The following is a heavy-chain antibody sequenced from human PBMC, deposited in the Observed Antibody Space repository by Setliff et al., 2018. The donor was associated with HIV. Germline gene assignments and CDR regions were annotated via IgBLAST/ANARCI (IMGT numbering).Heavy chain of an antibody. V-gene: IGHV7-4-1*02. CDR1: GYTFTSYD. D-gene: IGHD3-10*01. Sequence: GASVKVSCKASGYTFTSYDINWVRQAPGQGLEWMGWINTKTGNPTYAQGFTGRFVFSLDTSVSTAHLQISSLKAEDTAVYYCARTHLWFGESFPFDPWGQGTLVTV. J-gene: IGHJ5*02. CDR3: ARTHLWFGESFPFDP. CDR2: INTKTGNP.